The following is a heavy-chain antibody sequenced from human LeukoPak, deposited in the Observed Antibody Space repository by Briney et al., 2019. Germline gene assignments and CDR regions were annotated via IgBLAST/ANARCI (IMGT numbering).Heavy chain of an antibody. J-gene: IGHJ5*02. Sequence: GGSLRLSCAASGFTFDSYAMSWVRQAPGKGLEWVSAVSRFGGTAYYADSAKGRFTISRDNSNNTVYLQMNSLRVGDTALYYCVKHVGSRWSNNRFDPWGQGTLVTVS. CDR2: VSRFGGTA. CDR3: VKHVGSRWSNNRFDP. D-gene: IGHD6-13*01. CDR1: GFTFDSYA. V-gene: IGHV3-23*01.